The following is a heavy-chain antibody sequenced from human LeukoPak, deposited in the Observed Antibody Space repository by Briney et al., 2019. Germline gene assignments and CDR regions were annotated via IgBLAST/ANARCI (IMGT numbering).Heavy chain of an antibody. V-gene: IGHV3-23*01. Sequence: PGGSLRLSCAASGFTFSSYAMSWVRQAPGKGLEWVSAISGSGGSTYYADSVKGRFTISRDNSKNTLYLQMNSLRAEDTAVYCCSKGGGYDFWSGYYASYYFDYWGQGTLVTVSS. J-gene: IGHJ4*02. CDR3: SKGGGYDFWSGYYASYYFDY. CDR1: GFTFSSYA. D-gene: IGHD3-3*01. CDR2: ISGSGGST.